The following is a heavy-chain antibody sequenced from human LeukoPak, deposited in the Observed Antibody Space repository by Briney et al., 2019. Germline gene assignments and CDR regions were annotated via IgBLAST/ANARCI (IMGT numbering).Heavy chain of an antibody. D-gene: IGHD2-8*01. CDR2: INPSGGT. V-gene: IGHV4-34*01. Sequence: PSETLSLTCAVYGGSSSGYYWNWIRQPPGKGLEWIGEINPSGGTKNNPSLKSRVSISVDMSKKQFSLKLSSVTAADTAVYYCARGGSMYGMDVWGQGTTVTVSS. CDR1: GGSSSGYY. J-gene: IGHJ6*02. CDR3: ARGGSMYGMDV.